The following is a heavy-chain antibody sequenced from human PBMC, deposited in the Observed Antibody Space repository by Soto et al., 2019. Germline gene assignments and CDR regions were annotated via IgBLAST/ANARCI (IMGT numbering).Heavy chain of an antibody. J-gene: IGHJ4*02. Sequence: ASVKVSCKVSGYTLTELSMHWVRQAPGEGLEWMGGFDPEDGETIYAQKFQGRVTMTEDTSTDTAYMELSSLRSEDTAVYYCATVGGGYYDSSGYYYRGGVDYWGQGTLVTVSS. CDR2: FDPEDGET. V-gene: IGHV1-24*01. D-gene: IGHD3-22*01. CDR3: ATVGGGYYDSSGYYYRGGVDY. CDR1: GYTLTELS.